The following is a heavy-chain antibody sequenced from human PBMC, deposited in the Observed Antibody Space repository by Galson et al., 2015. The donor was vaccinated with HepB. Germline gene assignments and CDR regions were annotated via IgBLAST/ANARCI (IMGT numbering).Heavy chain of an antibody. CDR2: IIPIYGTA. V-gene: IGHV1-69*13. D-gene: IGHD2-15*01. CDR3: ARVGGKLGYCSGGSCSNWFDP. CDR1: GGTFSSYA. J-gene: IGHJ5*02. Sequence: SVKVSCKASGGTFSSYAISWVRQAPEQGLEWMGGIIPIYGTANYAQKFQGRVTITADESTSTAYMELSSLRFDDTAVYYCARVGGKLGYCSGGSCSNWFDPWGQGTLVTVSS.